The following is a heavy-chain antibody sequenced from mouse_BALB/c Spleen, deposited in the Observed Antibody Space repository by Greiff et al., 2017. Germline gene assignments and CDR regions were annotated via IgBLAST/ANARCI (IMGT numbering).Heavy chain of an antibody. CDR2: INSNGGST. J-gene: IGHJ3*01. Sequence: EVQLQESGGGLVQPGGSLKLSCAASGFTFSSYGMSWVRQTPDKRLELVATINSNGGSTYYPDSVKGRFTISRDNAKNTLYLQMSSLKSEDTAMYYCARVLAYWGQGTLVTVSA. CDR3: ARVLAY. CDR1: GFTFSSYG. V-gene: IGHV5-6-3*01.